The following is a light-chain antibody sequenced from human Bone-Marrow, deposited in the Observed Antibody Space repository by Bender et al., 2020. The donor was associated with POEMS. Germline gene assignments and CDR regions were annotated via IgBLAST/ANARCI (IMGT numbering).Light chain of an antibody. V-gene: IGLV3-1*01. CDR1: DLGDKY. Sequence: SYEVTQPPSLSVSPGQTASITCSGDDLGDKYVAWYQQKPGQSPWLVIYQDTKRPSGIPERFSGSNSGNTATLTISGTQAMDEADYYCQAWDTYSVIFGGGTKLTVL. CDR3: QAWDTYSVI. J-gene: IGLJ2*01. CDR2: QDT.